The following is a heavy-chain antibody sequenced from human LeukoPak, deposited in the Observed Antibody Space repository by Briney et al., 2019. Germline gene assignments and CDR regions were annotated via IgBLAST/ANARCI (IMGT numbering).Heavy chain of an antibody. V-gene: IGHV4-59*01. J-gene: IGHJ6*02. Sequence: SETLSLTCTVSGVSLTNYSWSWIRQPPGKGLEWIGYIHYTGGTNYNPSLKSRVTISVDTSKNQFSLKLSSVTAADTAVYYCARGTVSILYYYGMDVWGQGTTVTVSS. CDR3: ARGTVSILYYYGMDV. CDR2: IHYTGGT. CDR1: GVSLTNYS. D-gene: IGHD4-17*01.